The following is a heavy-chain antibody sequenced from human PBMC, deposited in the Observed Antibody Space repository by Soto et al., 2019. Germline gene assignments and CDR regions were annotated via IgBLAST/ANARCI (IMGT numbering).Heavy chain of an antibody. CDR1: GYTFTGYY. D-gene: IGHD6-19*01. Sequence: AASVKVSCKASGYTFTGYYMHWVRQAPGQGLEWMGWINPNSGGTNYAQKFQGRVTMTRDTSISTAYMELSRLRSDDTAVYYCASRAPYSSGWEWSAEYFQHWGQGTLVTVSS. J-gene: IGHJ1*01. CDR2: INPNSGGT. V-gene: IGHV1-2*02. CDR3: ASRAPYSSGWEWSAEYFQH.